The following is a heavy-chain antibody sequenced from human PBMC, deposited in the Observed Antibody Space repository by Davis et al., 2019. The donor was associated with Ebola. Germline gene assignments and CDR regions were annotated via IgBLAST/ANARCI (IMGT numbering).Heavy chain of an antibody. CDR2: MNPNSGNR. CDR3: ARGRAGSFNWFDP. J-gene: IGHJ5*02. Sequence: AASVKVSCKASRYTFTGYDINWVRQATGQGLEWMGWMNPNSGNRGYVQKFQGRVTMTRNTSISTAYMELSSLRSEDTAVYYCARGRAGSFNWFDPWGQGTLVTVSS. D-gene: IGHD1-26*01. V-gene: IGHV1-8*01. CDR1: RYTFTGYD.